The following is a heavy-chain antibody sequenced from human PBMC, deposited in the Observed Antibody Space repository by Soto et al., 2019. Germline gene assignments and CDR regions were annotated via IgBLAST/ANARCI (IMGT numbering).Heavy chain of an antibody. CDR3: ARESSGYSSYFDY. V-gene: IGHV3-74*01. J-gene: IGHJ4*02. CDR1: GVTFSNYW. CDR2: VSRDGSST. D-gene: IGHD5-12*01. Sequence: GGSLRLSCAGSGVTFSNYWIHWVRQAPGQGLAWVSRVSRDGSSTTYADSAKGRFTISRDFAKNTVYLQMNSLTAEDTAVYYCARESSGYSSYFDYWGQGTLVTVSS.